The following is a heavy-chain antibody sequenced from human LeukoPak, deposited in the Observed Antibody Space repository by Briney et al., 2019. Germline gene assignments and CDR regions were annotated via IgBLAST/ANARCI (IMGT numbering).Heavy chain of an antibody. CDR1: GYTFTSYG. D-gene: IGHD4-17*01. CDR2: ISAYNGNT. V-gene: IGHV1-18*01. J-gene: IGHJ5*02. CDR3: ARDSMTTVTTYGNWFDP. Sequence: ASVKVSRKASGYTFTSYGISWVRQAPGQGLEWMGWISAYNGNTNYAQKLQGRVTMTTDTSTSTAYMELRSLRSDDTAVYYCARDSMTTVTTYGNWFDPWGQGTLVTVSS.